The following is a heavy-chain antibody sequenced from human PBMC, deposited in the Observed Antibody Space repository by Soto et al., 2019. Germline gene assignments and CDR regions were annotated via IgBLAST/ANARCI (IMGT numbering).Heavy chain of an antibody. J-gene: IGHJ4*02. D-gene: IGHD3-22*01. CDR1: GFTFSSYW. CDR3: ARQAYYYDSSGYYSSHGFDY. V-gene: IGHV3-74*01. Sequence: GGSLRLSCAASGFTFSSYWMHWGRQAPGKGLVWVSRINSDGSSTSYADSVKGRFTISRDNAKNTLYLQMNSLRAEDTAVYYCARQAYYYDSSGYYSSHGFDYWGQGTLVTAPQ. CDR2: INSDGSST.